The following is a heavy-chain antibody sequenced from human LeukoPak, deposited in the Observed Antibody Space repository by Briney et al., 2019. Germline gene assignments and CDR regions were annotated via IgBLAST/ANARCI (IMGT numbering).Heavy chain of an antibody. V-gene: IGHV3-23*01. CDR1: GFAFSNYA. CDR2: ISGVNT. D-gene: IGHD2-8*01. J-gene: IGHJ4*02. Sequence: GGSLRLSCATSGFAFSNYAMSWFRQAPGKGLEWVSGISGVNTYYADSVKGRFTISRDNSKNVLYVQMNRLRVKDTAVYFCAKDVCTSPRCLLYSDSWGQGTLVTVSS. CDR3: AKDVCTSPRCLLYSDS.